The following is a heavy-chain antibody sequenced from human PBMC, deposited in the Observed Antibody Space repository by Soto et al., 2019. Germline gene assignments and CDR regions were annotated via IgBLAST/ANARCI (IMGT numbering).Heavy chain of an antibody. CDR2: IYYSGST. J-gene: IGHJ4*02. CDR3: AGHPGAVRHFDY. Sequence: SETLSLTCTVSGGSISSGDYYWSWIRQPPGKGLEWIGYIYYSGSTNYNPSLRSRSTISMDTSKNQFSLKLSSVTAADTAIYYCAGHPGAVRHFDYWGQGTLVTVSS. V-gene: IGHV4-30-4*01. CDR1: GGSISSGDYY. D-gene: IGHD3-10*01.